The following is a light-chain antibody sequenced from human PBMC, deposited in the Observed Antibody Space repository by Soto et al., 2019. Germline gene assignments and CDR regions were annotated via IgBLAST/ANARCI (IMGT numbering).Light chain of an antibody. CDR3: HQGSNWPALT. V-gene: IGKV3-11*01. Sequence: EIVLTQSPATLSLSPGERATLSCRASQRVSSYLAWYQQKPGQAPRLLIYDASNRATGIPARFSGSGSVTGVTLTISCLETEELEGYYCHQGSNWPALTFGGGNKGEIK. CDR2: DAS. J-gene: IGKJ4*01. CDR1: QRVSSY.